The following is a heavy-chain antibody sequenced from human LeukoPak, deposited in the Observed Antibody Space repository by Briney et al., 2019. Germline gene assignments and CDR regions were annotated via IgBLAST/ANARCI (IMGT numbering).Heavy chain of an antibody. D-gene: IGHD6-13*01. J-gene: IGHJ5*02. CDR2: INHSGST. CDR1: GGSFSGYY. CDR3: ARLESAAAGNRWFDP. V-gene: IGHV4-34*01. Sequence: PSETLSLTCAVYGGSFSGYYWSWIRQPPGKGLEWIGEINHSGSTNYNPSLKSRVTISVDTSKNQFSLTLSSVTAADTAVCYCARLESAAAGNRWFDPWGQGILVTVSS.